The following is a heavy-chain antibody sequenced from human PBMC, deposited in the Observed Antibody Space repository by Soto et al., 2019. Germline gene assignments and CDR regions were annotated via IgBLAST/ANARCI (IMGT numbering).Heavy chain of an antibody. CDR3: ARGGDYSDY. Sequence: SETLSHTCTVSRGSINNYYWSWIRQPPGKGLEWIGYIYYSGSTNYSPSLKSRVTISVDTPNNQISLKLSSVTAADTAVYYCARGGDYSDYWGQGTLVTVSS. CDR2: IYYSGST. CDR1: RGSINNYY. V-gene: IGHV4-59*01. J-gene: IGHJ4*02.